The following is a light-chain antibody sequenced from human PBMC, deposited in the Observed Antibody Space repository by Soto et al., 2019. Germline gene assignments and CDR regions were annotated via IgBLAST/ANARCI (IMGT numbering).Light chain of an antibody. CDR3: QQYGSSPQRT. CDR1: QSVSSSY. V-gene: IGKV3-20*01. Sequence: EIVLTQSPGTLSLSPGERATLSCRASQSVSSSYLAWYQQKPGQAPRLLIYGASSRATGIPDRFSGSGSGTDFTLTISRLEPEDFAVYYCQQYGSSPQRTFGQGPKLEIK. CDR2: GAS. J-gene: IGKJ2*01.